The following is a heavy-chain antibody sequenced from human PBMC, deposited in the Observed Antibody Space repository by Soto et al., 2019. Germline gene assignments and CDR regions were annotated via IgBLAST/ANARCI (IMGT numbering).Heavy chain of an antibody. CDR2: ISLYSDGT. CDR3: ARVVPGAEAWFGP. J-gene: IGHJ5*02. CDR1: GYTFSNYG. Sequence: VASVKVSCKTSGYTFSNYGITWVRQAPGQPLEWLGWISLYSDGTNYAQKFQGRVSMTTDTSTTTAYMELRSLRSDDTAVYYCARVVPGAEAWFGPWGQGTLVTFSS. V-gene: IGHV1-18*01. D-gene: IGHD2-2*01.